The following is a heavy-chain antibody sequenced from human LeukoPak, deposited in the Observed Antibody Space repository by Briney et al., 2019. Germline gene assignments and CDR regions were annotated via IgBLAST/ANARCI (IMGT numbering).Heavy chain of an antibody. V-gene: IGHV3-74*01. J-gene: IGHJ3*02. Sequence: GGSLRLSCAASGFTFSSYWMHWVRQAPGKGLVWDSRISYDGGDPSYADSVKGRFTISRDNAKNTLYLQMNSLTAEDTAVCYCVRERGPFDGFDIWGQGTMVTVSS. CDR2: ISYDGGDP. CDR3: VRERGPFDGFDI. CDR1: GFTFSSYW.